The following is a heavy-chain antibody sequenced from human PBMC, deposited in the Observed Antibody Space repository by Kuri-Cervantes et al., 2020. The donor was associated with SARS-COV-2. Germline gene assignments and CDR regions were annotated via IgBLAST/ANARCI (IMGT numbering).Heavy chain of an antibody. D-gene: IGHD5-12*01. J-gene: IGHJ6*03. V-gene: IGHV3-48*01. CDR1: GFTFRSSH. CDR3: TRDRRRYSGDTSHFYMDV. Sequence: GESLKISCAASGFTFRSSHMNWVRQAPGKGLEWISSISDWSLNIYYADSVKGRFNISRDNAKNSLFLQMNSLRVEDTAVYYCTRDRRRYSGDTSHFYMDVWGTGTTVTDSS. CDR2: ISDWSLNI.